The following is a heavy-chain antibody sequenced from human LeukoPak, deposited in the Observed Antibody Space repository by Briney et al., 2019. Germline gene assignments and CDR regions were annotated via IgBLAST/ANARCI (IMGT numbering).Heavy chain of an antibody. CDR3: ARASSSTVSFDY. CDR2: INPNSGGT. CDR1: GYTFTGYY. Sequence: GASVKVSCKASGYTFTGYYMHWVRQAPGQGLEWMGWINPNSGGTNYAQKFQGRVTMTRDTSISTAYMELSRLRSDDTAVHYCARASSSTVSFDYWGQGTLVTVSS. V-gene: IGHV1-2*02. D-gene: IGHD2-2*01. J-gene: IGHJ4*02.